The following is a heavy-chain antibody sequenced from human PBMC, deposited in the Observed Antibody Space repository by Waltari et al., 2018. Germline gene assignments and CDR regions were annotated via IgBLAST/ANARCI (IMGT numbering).Heavy chain of an antibody. Sequence: EVQLVESGGGLVKPGGSLRLSCAASGFTFSSYSMNWVRQAPGKGLEWVSSISSSSSYIYYADSVKGRFTISRDNAKNSLYLQMNSLRAEDTAVYYCARAIRGSGRISWSYGMDVWGQGTTVTVSS. CDR1: GFTFSSYS. CDR3: ARAIRGSGRISWSYGMDV. CDR2: ISSSSSYI. J-gene: IGHJ6*02. V-gene: IGHV3-21*01. D-gene: IGHD3-10*01.